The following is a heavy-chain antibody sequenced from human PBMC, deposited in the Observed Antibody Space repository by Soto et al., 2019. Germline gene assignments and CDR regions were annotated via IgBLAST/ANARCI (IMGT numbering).Heavy chain of an antibody. V-gene: IGHV1-18*01. CDR2: ISAYNGNT. CDR3: ALIGIAAAVDWFDP. Sequence: ASVKVSCKASGYTFTSYGISWVRQAPGQGLEWMGWISAYNGNTNYAQKLQGRVTMTTDTSTSTAYMELRSLRSDDTAVYYCALIGIAAAVDWFDPWGQGTLVTAPQ. CDR1: GYTFTSYG. D-gene: IGHD6-13*01. J-gene: IGHJ5*02.